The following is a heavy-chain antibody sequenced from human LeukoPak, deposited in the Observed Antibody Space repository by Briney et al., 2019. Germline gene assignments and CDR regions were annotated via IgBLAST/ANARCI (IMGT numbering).Heavy chain of an antibody. CDR3: ASNSFDYYGSGSYSVDY. Sequence: SETLSLTCTVSGGSISSYYWSWIRQPPGKGLEWIGYIYYSGSTNYNPSLKSRVTISVDTFKNQFSLKLSSVTAADTAVYYCASNSFDYYGSGSYSVDYWGQGTLVTVSS. D-gene: IGHD3-10*01. CDR2: IYYSGST. V-gene: IGHV4-59*12. J-gene: IGHJ4*02. CDR1: GGSISSYY.